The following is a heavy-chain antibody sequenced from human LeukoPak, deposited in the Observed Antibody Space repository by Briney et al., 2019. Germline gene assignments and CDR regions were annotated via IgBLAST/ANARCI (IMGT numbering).Heavy chain of an antibody. D-gene: IGHD5-18*01. CDR2: TYYRSKWYN. Sequence: SQTLSLTCAISGDSVSSNSAAWNWIRQSPSRGLEWLGRTYYRSKWYNDYAVSVKSRITINPDTSKNQFSLQLNSVTPEDTAEYYCAREVQLWLRAYDAFDIWGQGTMVTVSS. CDR1: GDSVSSNSAA. V-gene: IGHV6-1*01. CDR3: AREVQLWLRAYDAFDI. J-gene: IGHJ3*02.